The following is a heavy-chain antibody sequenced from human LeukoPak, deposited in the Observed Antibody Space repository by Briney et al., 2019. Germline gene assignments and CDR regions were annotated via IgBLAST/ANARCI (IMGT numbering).Heavy chain of an antibody. Sequence: ASVKVSCKASGYTFTSYDINWVRQATGRGPEWMGWMNPNSGNTGYAQKFQGRVTMTRNTSISTAYMELSSLRSEDTAVYYCARGQGLDLTGYFYYYYYYMDVWGKGTTVTISS. V-gene: IGHV1-8*01. J-gene: IGHJ6*03. CDR3: ARGQGLDLTGYFYYYYYYMDV. D-gene: IGHD3-9*01. CDR2: MNPNSGNT. CDR1: GYTFTSYD.